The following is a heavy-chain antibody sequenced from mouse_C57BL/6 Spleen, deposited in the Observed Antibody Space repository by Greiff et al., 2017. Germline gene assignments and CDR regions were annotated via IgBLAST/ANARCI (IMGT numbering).Heavy chain of an antibody. CDR1: GYTFTSYW. V-gene: IGHV1-64*01. CDR2: IHPNSVST. Sequence: VQLQQPGAELVKPGASVNLSCKASGYTFTSYWMHWVKQRPGRGLAWIGMIHPNSVSTNYNEKVKNKATLTVDKSSSTAYMQLSSLTSEDSAVYYCARSITTVVEPDDWGQGTTLTVSS. J-gene: IGHJ2*01. CDR3: ARSITTVVEPDD. D-gene: IGHD1-1*01.